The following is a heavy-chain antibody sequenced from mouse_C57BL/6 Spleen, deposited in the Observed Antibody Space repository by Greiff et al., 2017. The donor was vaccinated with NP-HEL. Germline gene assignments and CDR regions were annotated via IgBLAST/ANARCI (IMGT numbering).Heavy chain of an antibody. CDR2: ISSGGSYT. J-gene: IGHJ3*01. V-gene: IGHV5-6*01. CDR3: ARKGDYYGSSDAY. Sequence: EVQLVESGGDLVKPGGSLKLSCAASGFTFSSYGMSWVRQTPDKRLEWVATISSGGSYTYYPDSVKGRFTISRDNAKNTLYMQMSSLKSEDTAMYYCARKGDYYGSSDAYWGQGTLVTVSA. CDR1: GFTFSSYG. D-gene: IGHD1-1*01.